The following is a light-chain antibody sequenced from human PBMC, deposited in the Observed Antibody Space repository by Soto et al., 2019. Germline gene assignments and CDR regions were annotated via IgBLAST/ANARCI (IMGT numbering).Light chain of an antibody. J-gene: IGLJ3*02. CDR1: SSDVGSYNY. Sequence: QSVLTQPASVSGSPGQSITISCTGTSSDVGSYNYVSWYQQYPGKAPKLMIYDVTNRPSGVSNRFSGSKAGNTASLTISGLQAEDEADYYRSSYTSSNTVVFGGGTKLTVL. CDR3: SSYTSSNTVV. V-gene: IGLV2-14*01. CDR2: DVT.